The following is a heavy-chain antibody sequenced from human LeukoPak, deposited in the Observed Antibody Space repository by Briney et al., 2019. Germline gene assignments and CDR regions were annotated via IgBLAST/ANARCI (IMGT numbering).Heavy chain of an antibody. CDR1: GFTFSSYG. V-gene: IGHV3-30*03. D-gene: IGHD3-10*01. J-gene: IGHJ4*02. Sequence: GRSLRLSCAASGFTFSSYGMHWVRQAPGKGLEWVAVISYDGSNKYYADSVKGRFTISRDNSKNTLYLQMNSLRAEDTAVYYCAIWFGADERTFDYWGQGTLVTVSS. CDR2: ISYDGSNK. CDR3: AIWFGADERTFDY.